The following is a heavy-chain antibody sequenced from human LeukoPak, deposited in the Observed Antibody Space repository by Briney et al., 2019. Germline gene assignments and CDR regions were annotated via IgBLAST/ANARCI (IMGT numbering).Heavy chain of an antibody. Sequence: ASVKVSCKASGYRFTGYYMHWVRQAPGQGLEWMGWLNPNSGGTNYAQKFQGRVTMTRDTSINTLYMELSSLRSDDTAVYYCARGPDYYESPYFQHWGQGTRVTVSS. V-gene: IGHV1-2*02. CDR1: GYRFTGYY. D-gene: IGHD3-22*01. CDR2: LNPNSGGT. CDR3: ARGPDYYESPYFQH. J-gene: IGHJ1*01.